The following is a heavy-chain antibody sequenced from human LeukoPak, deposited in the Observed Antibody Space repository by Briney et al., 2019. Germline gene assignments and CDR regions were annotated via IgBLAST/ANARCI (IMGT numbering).Heavy chain of an antibody. J-gene: IGHJ4*02. Sequence: PGGSLRPSCAASGFTFSSYAMSWVRQAPGKGLEWVSAISGSGGSTYYADSVKGRFTISRDNSKNTLYLQMNSLRAEDTAVYYCAKVVAMAQDYFDYWGQGTLVTVSS. CDR1: GFTFSSYA. CDR3: AKVVAMAQDYFDY. D-gene: IGHD2-2*01. CDR2: ISGSGGST. V-gene: IGHV3-23*01.